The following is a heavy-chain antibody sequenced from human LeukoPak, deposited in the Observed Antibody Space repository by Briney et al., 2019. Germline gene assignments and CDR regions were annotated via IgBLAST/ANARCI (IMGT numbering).Heavy chain of an antibody. CDR1: GGSISSYY. V-gene: IGHV4-59*01. J-gene: IGHJ4*02. CDR2: IYYSGST. CDR3: ARSYDSSGAGWFDY. D-gene: IGHD3-22*01. Sequence: SETLSLTCTVSGGSISSYYWSWIRQPPGKGLEWIGYIYYSGSTNYNPSLKSRVTISVDTSKNQFSLKLNSVTAADTAVYYCARSYDSSGAGWFDYWGQGTLVTVSS.